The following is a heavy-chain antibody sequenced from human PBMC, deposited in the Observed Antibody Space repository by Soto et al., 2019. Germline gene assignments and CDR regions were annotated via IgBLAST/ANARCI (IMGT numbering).Heavy chain of an antibody. Sequence: EVQLLESGGGLVHPGGSLRLSCATSGFTFSSYSMDWVRQAPGKGLEWVSSINPTSRYVFYADSVRGRFTISRDYAENSLHLQMTGLRGEDTAVYYCARHETRLTGDGFDIWGRGTLVTVSS. V-gene: IGHV3-21*01. D-gene: IGHD3-9*01. CDR3: ARHETRLTGDGFDI. J-gene: IGHJ3*02. CDR1: GFTFSSYS. CDR2: INPTSRYV.